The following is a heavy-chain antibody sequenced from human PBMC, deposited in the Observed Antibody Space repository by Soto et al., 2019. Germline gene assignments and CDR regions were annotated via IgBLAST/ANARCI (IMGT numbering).Heavy chain of an antibody. CDR2: IDRDGTVT. CDR1: GYTFSDSW. CDR3: VKESRSGGSW. V-gene: IGHV3-7*01. D-gene: IGHD2-15*01. J-gene: IGHJ4*02. Sequence: EVQLVESGGGLVQPGGSLRLSCVGSGYTFSDSWMTWVRQVPGKGLEWVANIDRDGTVTNYVDSMGGRFAISRDNPRSSVYLHMTNRRTEDTAIYHCVKESRSGGSWWGQGTLVTVSS.